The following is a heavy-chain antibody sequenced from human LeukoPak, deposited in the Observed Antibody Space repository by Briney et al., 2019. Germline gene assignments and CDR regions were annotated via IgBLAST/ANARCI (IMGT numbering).Heavy chain of an antibody. CDR1: GFIFNNYW. Sequence: GGSLRLSCAASGFIFNNYWMHWVRQAPGKGLVWVSRINSGGSSKNYADSVKGRFTISRDNAKNTLYLQMNSLRAEDTAVYYCAREGYTGTYADYWGQGALVTVSS. J-gene: IGHJ4*02. CDR3: AREGYTGTYADY. V-gene: IGHV3-74*01. CDR2: INSGGSSK. D-gene: IGHD1-26*01.